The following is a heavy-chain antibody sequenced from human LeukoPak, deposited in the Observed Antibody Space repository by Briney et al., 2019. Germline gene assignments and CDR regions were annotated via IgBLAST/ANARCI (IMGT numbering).Heavy chain of an antibody. D-gene: IGHD3-10*01. V-gene: IGHV4-59*01. Sequence: SETLSLTCTVSGGYISSYYWSWIRQPPGKGLEWIGYIYYGGSPKYNPSLKSRVTISVDTSKNQFSLKLSSVTAADTAVYYCAREGIRGVIGSWFDPWGQGILVTVSS. CDR2: IYYGGSP. CDR3: AREGIRGVIGSWFDP. CDR1: GGYISSYY. J-gene: IGHJ5*02.